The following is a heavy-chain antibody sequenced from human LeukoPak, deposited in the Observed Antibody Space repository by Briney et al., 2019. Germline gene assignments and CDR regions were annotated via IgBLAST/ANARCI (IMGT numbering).Heavy chain of an antibody. CDR1: GFTFSSYG. Sequence: GRSLRLSCAASGFTFSSYGMHWVRQAPGKGLEWVAVISYDGSNKYYADSVKGRFTISRDNSKNTLYLQMNSLRAEDTAVYYCAKDEVSNFDYWGQGTLVTVSS. CDR2: ISYDGSNK. V-gene: IGHV3-30*18. D-gene: IGHD2-2*01. J-gene: IGHJ4*02. CDR3: AKDEVSNFDY.